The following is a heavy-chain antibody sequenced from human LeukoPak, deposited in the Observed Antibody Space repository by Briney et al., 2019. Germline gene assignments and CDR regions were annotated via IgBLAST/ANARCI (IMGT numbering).Heavy chain of an antibody. Sequence: GESLKIPCKASGYSFRTYWIGWVRQMPGKGLEWMGIIYPDDSDTRYSPSFQGQVTISADKSISSAYLQWRSLKASDTAMYYCARLVGMTTFVDYWGQGTLVIVSS. CDR1: GYSFRTYW. CDR3: ARLVGMTTFVDY. J-gene: IGHJ4*02. D-gene: IGHD3-16*01. CDR2: IYPDDSDT. V-gene: IGHV5-51*01.